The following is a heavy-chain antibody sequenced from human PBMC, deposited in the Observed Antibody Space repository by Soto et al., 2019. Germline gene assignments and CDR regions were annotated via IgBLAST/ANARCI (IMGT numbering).Heavy chain of an antibody. D-gene: IGHD3-10*01. CDR1: GFTFDGRA. V-gene: IGHV3-23*01. CDR3: AKSPYGDLPYYFDY. J-gene: IGHJ4*02. CDR2: ISPTGAFT. Sequence: GGSLRLSCAASGFTFDGRAMGWVRQAPGKGLEWVSGISPTGAFTFYADSMKGRFTISRDNSGNTLFLQMSSLTAADTAFYYCAKSPYGDLPYYFDYWGQGSLVTVSS.